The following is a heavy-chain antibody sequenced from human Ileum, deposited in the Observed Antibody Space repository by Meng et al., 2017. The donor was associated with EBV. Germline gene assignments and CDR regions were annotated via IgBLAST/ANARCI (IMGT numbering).Heavy chain of an antibody. CDR2: IYNSGST. CDR3: ARGQKGYFDL. V-gene: IGHV4-30-4*01. Sequence: VQLQASGPGLVKPSPTLSLTCTVSGGSISSSNYYWSWIRQPPGKGLEWSGHIYNSGSTYYNPSLKSRITISVDTSKNQFSLKLSSVTAADTAVYYCARGQKGYFDLWGRGTLVTVSS. J-gene: IGHJ2*01. CDR1: GGSISSSNYY.